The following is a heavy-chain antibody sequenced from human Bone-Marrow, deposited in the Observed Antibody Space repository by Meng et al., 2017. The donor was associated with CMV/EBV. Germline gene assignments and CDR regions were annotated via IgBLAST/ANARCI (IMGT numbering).Heavy chain of an antibody. Sequence: ASVKVSCKASGYTFTDYHMHWVRQAPGQGLEWMGWISPNSGGTNYAQKFEGRVTMTRDTSISTTYMELSRLRSDDTAVYYCARVFRGYYGMDAWGQGTTVTVSS. V-gene: IGHV1-2*02. CDR3: ARVFRGYYGMDA. J-gene: IGHJ6*02. D-gene: IGHD1-14*01. CDR2: ISPNSGGT. CDR1: GYTFTDYH.